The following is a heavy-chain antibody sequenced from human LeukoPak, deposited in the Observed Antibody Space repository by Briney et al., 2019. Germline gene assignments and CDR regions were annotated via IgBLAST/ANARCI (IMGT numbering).Heavy chain of an antibody. CDR3: AREVYYYDSSGSLGAFDI. V-gene: IGHV4-39*07. D-gene: IGHD3-22*01. CDR1: GGSISSSSYY. CDR2: IYYSGST. Sequence: PSETLSLTCTVSGGSISSSSYYWGWIRQPPGKGLEWIGSIYYSGSTYYNPSLESRVTISVDTSKNQFSLKLSSVTAADTAVYYCAREVYYYDSSGSLGAFDIWGQGTMVTVSS. J-gene: IGHJ3*02.